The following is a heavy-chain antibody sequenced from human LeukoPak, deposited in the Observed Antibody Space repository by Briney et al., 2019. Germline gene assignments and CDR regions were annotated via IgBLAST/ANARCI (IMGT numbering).Heavy chain of an antibody. J-gene: IGHJ3*01. CDR3: AKGKVDHDGALDA. V-gene: IGHV3-23*01. Sequence: GGTLRRSGAASGFTFSSYAMSWVRQAQGKGLKWVSAISGSGGSTYYADSVKVRFTISRDNSKNTLYLQMNSLKAENTAVYYCAKGKVDHDGALDAWGQGTLVTVSS. D-gene: IGHD5-12*01. CDR2: ISGSGGST. CDR1: GFTFSSYA.